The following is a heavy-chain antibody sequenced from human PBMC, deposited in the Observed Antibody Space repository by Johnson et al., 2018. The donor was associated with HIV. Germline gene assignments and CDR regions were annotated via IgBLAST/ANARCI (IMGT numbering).Heavy chain of an antibody. V-gene: IGHV3-30*03. CDR2: ISYDGSNK. Sequence: QVQLVESGGGLIQPGGSLRLSCAASGFTFSDYYMSWIRQAPGKGLEWVAVISYDGSNKYYADSVKGSFTISRDNSKNTLYRQMNSLRAEDTAVYYCARSFGVTTPGAFDIWGQGTMVTVSS. D-gene: IGHD3-3*01. CDR1: GFTFSDYY. J-gene: IGHJ3*02. CDR3: ARSFGVTTPGAFDI.